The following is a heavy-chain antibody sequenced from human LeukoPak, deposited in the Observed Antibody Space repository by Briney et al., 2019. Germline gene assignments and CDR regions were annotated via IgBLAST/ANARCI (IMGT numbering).Heavy chain of an antibody. V-gene: IGHV4-34*01. J-gene: IGHJ4*02. Sequence: PSETLSLTCAVYGGSFSGYYWSWIRQPPGKGLEWIGEINHSGSTNYNPSLKSRATISVDTSKNQFSLKLSSVTAADTAVYYCAREVVVAATPRSFDYWGQGTLVTVSS. CDR1: GGSFSGYY. CDR3: AREVVVAATPRSFDY. D-gene: IGHD2-15*01. CDR2: INHSGST.